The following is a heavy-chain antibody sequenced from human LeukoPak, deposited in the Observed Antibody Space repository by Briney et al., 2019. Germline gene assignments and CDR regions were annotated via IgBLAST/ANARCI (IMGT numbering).Heavy chain of an antibody. V-gene: IGHV5-51*01. J-gene: IGHJ3*02. D-gene: IGHD4-23*01. CDR2: IYPGDSDT. Sequence: GESLKISCKASGYSFTNYWIGWVRQMSGKGLEWMGIIYPGDSDTRYSPSFQGQVTISADKSISTAYLQWSSLKASDTAMYYCARPTYGGNSFGAFDIWGQGTMVTVSS. CDR3: ARPTYGGNSFGAFDI. CDR1: GYSFTNYW.